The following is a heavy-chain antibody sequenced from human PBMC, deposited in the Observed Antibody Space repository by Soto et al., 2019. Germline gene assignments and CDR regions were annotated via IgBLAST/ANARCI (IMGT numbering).Heavy chain of an antibody. Sequence: SETLSLTCAVYGGSFSGYYWSWIRQPPGKGLEWIGEINHSGSTNYNPSLKSRVTISVDTSKNQFSLKLSSVTAGDTAVYYCARSLGDSRPSYRTTHGGLTFDPWGQGTLVTVSS. D-gene: IGHD4-17*01. CDR2: INHSGST. CDR1: GGSFSGYY. V-gene: IGHV4-34*01. CDR3: ARSLGDSRPSYRTTHGGLTFDP. J-gene: IGHJ5*02.